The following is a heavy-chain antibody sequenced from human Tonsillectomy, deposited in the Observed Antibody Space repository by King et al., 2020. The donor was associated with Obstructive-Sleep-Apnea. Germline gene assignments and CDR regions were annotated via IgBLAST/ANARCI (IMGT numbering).Heavy chain of an antibody. CDR2: IIPILGVA. Sequence: VQLVQSGAEVKKPGSSVRVSCKASGNTFSNYAINWVRQAPGQGLEWMGGIIPILGVANSAQKFRGRVTITADKSTGTAFKGLNSLRSEDTAVYYCARGRTIFEVIRSGHPYYFDYWGQGTLVTVSS. CDR3: ARGRTIFEVIRSGHPYYFDY. D-gene: IGHD3-3*01. CDR1: GNTFSNYA. J-gene: IGHJ4*02. V-gene: IGHV1-69*04.